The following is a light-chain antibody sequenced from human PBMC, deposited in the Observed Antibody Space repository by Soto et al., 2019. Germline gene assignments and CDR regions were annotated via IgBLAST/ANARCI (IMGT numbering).Light chain of an antibody. CDR3: CSYAGSYHWV. Sequence: QSVLTQPRSVSGSPGQSVTISCTGTSSDVGGYDYVSWYQQHPGKAPIFMIYDVTKRPSGVPDRFSGSKSGNTASLTISGLQAEDEADYYCCSYAGSYHWVFGGGTKL. J-gene: IGLJ3*02. CDR2: DVT. V-gene: IGLV2-11*01. CDR1: SSDVGGYDY.